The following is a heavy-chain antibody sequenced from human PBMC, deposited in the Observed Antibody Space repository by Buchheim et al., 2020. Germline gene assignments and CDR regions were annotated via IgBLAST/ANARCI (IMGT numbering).Heavy chain of an antibody. D-gene: IGHD3-3*01. CDR1: GYTFASYY. CDR2: INPSGGST. CDR3: ATPYYDFWSGYPGDYYYGMDV. V-gene: IGHV1-46*03. J-gene: IGHJ6*02. Sequence: QVQLVQSGAEVKKPGASVKVSCKASGYTFASYYMHWVRQAPGQGLEWMGIINPSGGSTSYAQQFQGRVTMTRDTSTSTVYMELSSLRSEDTAVYYCATPYYDFWSGYPGDYYYGMDVWGQGTT.